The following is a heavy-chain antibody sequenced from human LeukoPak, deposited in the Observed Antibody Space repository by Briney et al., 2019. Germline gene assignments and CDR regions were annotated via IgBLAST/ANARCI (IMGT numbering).Heavy chain of an antibody. Sequence: SETLSLTCTVSGGSISSGTYYWGWIRQPPGKGLEWIVSIYFSGSTYYNPSLKSRVTISVDTSKNQFSLRLSSVTAADPAVYFCARHFDPTGGDRFNWYFDLWGRGTLVTVSS. CDR1: GGSISSGTYY. CDR3: ARHFDPTGGDRFNWYFDL. J-gene: IGHJ2*01. D-gene: IGHD4-17*01. V-gene: IGHV4-39*01. CDR2: IYFSGST.